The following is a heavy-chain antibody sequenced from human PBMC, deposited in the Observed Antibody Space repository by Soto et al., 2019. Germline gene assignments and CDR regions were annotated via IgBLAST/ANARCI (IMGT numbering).Heavy chain of an antibody. CDR3: AKDLYSYGYGDY. Sequence: EVQLLESGGGLVQPGGSLRLSCAASGFTFSSYAMSWVRQAPGKGLEWVSAISGSGGSTYYAASVKGRFTISRDNSKNTLYLQMNSLRAEDTAVYYCAKDLYSYGYGDYWGQGTLVTVSS. V-gene: IGHV3-23*01. CDR1: GFTFSSYA. CDR2: ISGSGGST. J-gene: IGHJ4*02. D-gene: IGHD5-18*01.